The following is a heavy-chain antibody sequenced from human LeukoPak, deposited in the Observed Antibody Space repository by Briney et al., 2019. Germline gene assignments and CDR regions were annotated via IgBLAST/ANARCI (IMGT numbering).Heavy chain of an antibody. D-gene: IGHD6-19*01. CDR1: GFTFSSYW. J-gene: IGHJ4*02. Sequence: GGSLRLSCAASGFTFSSYWMSWVRQAPGKGLEWVSAISGSGGSTYYADSVKGRFTISRDNSKNTLYLQMNSLRAEDTAVYYCAKDEQWLVTFDYWGQGTLVTVSS. CDR3: AKDEQWLVTFDY. CDR2: ISGSGGST. V-gene: IGHV3-23*01.